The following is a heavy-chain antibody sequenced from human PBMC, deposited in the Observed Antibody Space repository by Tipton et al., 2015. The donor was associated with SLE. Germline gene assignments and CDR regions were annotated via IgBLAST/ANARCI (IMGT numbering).Heavy chain of an antibody. CDR3: TTAPDCGDDC. CDR2: IKSSKVGGAI. CDR1: GFTFNNAW. V-gene: IGHV3-15*05. Sequence: GSLRLSCEASGFTFNNAWMSWVRQPPGKGLEWVGRIKSSKVGGAIDYAAPVKGRFTISRDDSKDMLYLEMNSVKTEDTAVYYCTTAPDCGDDCWGQGSLVNVSS. J-gene: IGHJ4*02. D-gene: IGHD4-17*01.